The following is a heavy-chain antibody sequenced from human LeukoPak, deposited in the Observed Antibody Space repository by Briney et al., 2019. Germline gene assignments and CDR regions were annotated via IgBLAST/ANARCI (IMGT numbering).Heavy chain of an antibody. Sequence: GGSLRLSCAASGFTSNTYAMSWVRQAPGKGLEWVSAIRVSGANTYYADSVERRFTISRDNSKSTLYLQMNSLRAEDTAGYHCAKGFTYGGGDCYDSLYPCDFWGEGTLVTVSS. V-gene: IGHV3-23*01. D-gene: IGHD2-21*01. CDR2: IRVSGANT. J-gene: IGHJ4*02. CDR3: AKGFTYGGGDCYDSLYPCDF. CDR1: GFTSNTYA.